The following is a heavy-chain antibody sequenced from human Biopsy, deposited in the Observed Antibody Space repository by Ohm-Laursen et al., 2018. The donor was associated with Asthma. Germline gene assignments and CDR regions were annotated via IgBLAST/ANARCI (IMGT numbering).Heavy chain of an antibody. Sequence: ASVKVSCKVSGYTFTSYYLPWERQTPGQGLEWMGIINPSGGSTSYAQKFQGRVTMTRDTSTSTVYMELSSLRSEDTAVYYCARAGALIVGATMGYWGKGTLVTVSS. CDR2: INPSGGST. J-gene: IGHJ4*02. CDR3: ARAGALIVGATMGY. V-gene: IGHV1-46*01. CDR1: GYTFTSYY. D-gene: IGHD1-26*01.